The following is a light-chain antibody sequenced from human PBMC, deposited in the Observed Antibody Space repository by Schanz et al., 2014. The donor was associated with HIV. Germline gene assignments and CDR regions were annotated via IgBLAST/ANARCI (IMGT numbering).Light chain of an antibody. CDR1: SSDIGPYDY. V-gene: IGLV2-14*03. Sequence: QSALTQPASVSGSPGQSITISCTGTSSDIGPYDYVSWYQQHPGNAPKLMIYDVSNRPSGVSSRFSGSKSGNTASLTISGLQAEDEADYYCGSYTFASTPYVFGSGTKVTVL. CDR2: DVS. CDR3: GSYTFASTPYV. J-gene: IGLJ1*01.